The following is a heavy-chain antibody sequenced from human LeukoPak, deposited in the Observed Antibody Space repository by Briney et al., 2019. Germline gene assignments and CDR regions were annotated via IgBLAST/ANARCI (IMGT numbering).Heavy chain of an antibody. CDR1: GYTCTTYY. CDR3: ARGATYHALDI. CDR2: IIPSDGST. Sequence: ASVKVSCKPFGYTCTTYYIHWVRQAPGLGLEWMGVIIPSDGSTAYAQKFQGTVAMTRDTSTSTVYMELSSLSSEDTAVYYCARGATYHALDIWGQGTMVTVSS. D-gene: IGHD4/OR15-4a*01. V-gene: IGHV1-46*01. J-gene: IGHJ3*02.